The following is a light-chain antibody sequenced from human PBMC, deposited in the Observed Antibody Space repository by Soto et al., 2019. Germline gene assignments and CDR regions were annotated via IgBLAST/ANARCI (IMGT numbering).Light chain of an antibody. CDR1: SSDVGGYNY. CDR2: DVS. V-gene: IGLV2-11*01. J-gene: IGLJ2*01. CDR3: CSYAGSYTFYVV. Sequence: QSVLTQPRSVSGSPGQSVTISCTGTSSDVGGYNYVSWYQQHPDKAPKLVIYDVSKRPSGVPDRFSGSKSGNTASLTISGLQAEDEADYYCCSYAGSYTFYVVFGGGTKLTVL.